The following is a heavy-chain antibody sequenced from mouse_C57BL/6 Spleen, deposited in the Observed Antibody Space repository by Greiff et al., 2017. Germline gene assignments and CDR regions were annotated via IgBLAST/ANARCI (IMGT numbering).Heavy chain of an antibody. J-gene: IGHJ2*01. Sequence: EVQLQQSGPELVKPGASVKISCKASGYSFTGYYMNWVKQSPEKSLEWIGEINPSTGGTTYNQKFKAKATLTVDKSSSTAYMQLKSLTSEDSAVYYCARGDGYYTYYFDYWGQGTTLTVSS. CDR3: ARGDGYYTYYFDY. CDR1: GYSFTGYY. CDR2: INPSTGGT. V-gene: IGHV1-42*01. D-gene: IGHD2-3*01.